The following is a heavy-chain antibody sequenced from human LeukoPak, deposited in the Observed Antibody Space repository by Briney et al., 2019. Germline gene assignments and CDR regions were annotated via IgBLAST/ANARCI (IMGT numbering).Heavy chain of an antibody. CDR2: ISYDGYNK. CDR1: GFTFSSHG. D-gene: IGHD6-13*01. V-gene: IGHV3-30*03. Sequence: GGSLRLPCAASGFTFSSHGMHWVRQAPGKGLEWVAVISYDGYNKYYADSVKGRFTISRDNSKNTLYLQTNSLRVEDTAVYYCASSIAAAGTRYYYGMDVWGQGTTVTVSS. J-gene: IGHJ6*02. CDR3: ASSIAAAGTRYYYGMDV.